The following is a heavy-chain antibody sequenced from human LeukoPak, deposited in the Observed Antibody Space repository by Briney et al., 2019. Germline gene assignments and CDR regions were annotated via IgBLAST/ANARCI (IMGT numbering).Heavy chain of an antibody. CDR3: ARDDGGSGYIHY. Sequence: ASVKVSCKASGYTFTGYYMHWVRQAPGQGLEWMGWINPNSGGTNYAQKFQGRVTMTRDTSISAAYMELSRLRSDDTAVYYCARDDGGSGYIHYWGQGILITVSS. CDR1: GYTFTGYY. D-gene: IGHD5-12*01. V-gene: IGHV1-2*02. CDR2: INPNSGGT. J-gene: IGHJ4*02.